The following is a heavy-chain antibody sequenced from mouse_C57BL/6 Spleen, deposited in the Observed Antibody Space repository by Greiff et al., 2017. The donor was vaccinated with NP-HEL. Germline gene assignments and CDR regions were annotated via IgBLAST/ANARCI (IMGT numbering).Heavy chain of an antibody. CDR2: INPNNGGT. CDR1: GYTFTDYN. D-gene: IGHD2-2*01. J-gene: IGHJ4*01. Sequence: VQLQQSGPELVKPGASVKIPCKASGYTFTDYNMDWVKQSHGKSLEWIGDINPNNGGTIYNQKFKGKATLTVDKSSSTAYMELRSLTSEDTAVYYCARWIRRGYYYAMDYWGQGTSVTVSS. CDR3: ARWIRRGYYYAMDY. V-gene: IGHV1-18*01.